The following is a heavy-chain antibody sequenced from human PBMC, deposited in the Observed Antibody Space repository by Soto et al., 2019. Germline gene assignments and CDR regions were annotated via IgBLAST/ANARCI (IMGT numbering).Heavy chain of an antibody. CDR1: GGSISSSSYY. V-gene: IGHV4-39*01. CDR3: ARKRVDYDILTGYSDYDYYGMDV. CDR2: IYYSGST. D-gene: IGHD3-9*01. Sequence: ETLSLTCTVSGGSISSSSYYWGWIRQPPGKGLEWIGSIYYSGSTYYNPSLKSRVTISVDTSKNQFSLKLSSVTAADTAVYYCARKRVDYDILTGYSDYDYYGMDVWGKWTTVS. J-gene: IGHJ6*04.